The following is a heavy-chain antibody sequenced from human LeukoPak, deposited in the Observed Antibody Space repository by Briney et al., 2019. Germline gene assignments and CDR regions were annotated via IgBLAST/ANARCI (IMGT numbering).Heavy chain of an antibody. D-gene: IGHD6-13*01. Sequence: GGTLRLSCTASGFTFRDYAMSWFRQAPGKGLEWVGFIRSKAYGGTTEYAASVKGRFTISRDDSKSIAYLQMNSLKTEATAVYYCTRDKRWYSRKLRNYYYGMDVWGQGTTVTVSS. CDR1: GFTFRDYA. V-gene: IGHV3-49*03. CDR3: TRDKRWYSRKLRNYYYGMDV. CDR2: IRSKAYGGTT. J-gene: IGHJ6*02.